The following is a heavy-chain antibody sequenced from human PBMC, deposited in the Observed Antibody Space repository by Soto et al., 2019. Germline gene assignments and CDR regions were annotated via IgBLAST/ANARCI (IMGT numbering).Heavy chain of an antibody. CDR1: GFKYTDFA. D-gene: IGHD3-22*01. CDR3: ARRAWDSYYAIDV. CDR2: ISYDGSDK. V-gene: IGHV3-30*09. Sequence: VQLVESGGGEVQPGRSLRLSCAASGFKYTDFALHWVRQAPGKGLEWVAIISYDGSDKYYADSVKGRFVISRDTPKNTLYLEMTSLRPEDTAVYFCARRAWDSYYAIDVWGQGTTVTVFS. J-gene: IGHJ6*02.